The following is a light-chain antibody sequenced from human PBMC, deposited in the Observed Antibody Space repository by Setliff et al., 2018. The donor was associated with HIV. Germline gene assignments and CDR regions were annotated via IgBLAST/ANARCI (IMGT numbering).Light chain of an antibody. CDR3: TSYTSSSSVV. V-gene: IGLV2-14*03. J-gene: IGLJ2*01. CDR2: DVS. Sequence: QSVLTQPASVSGSPGQSITISCTGTSSDVGGYNYVSWYQQHPGKAPKLMIYDVSKRPSGVSNRFSGSKSGNTASLTISGLQADDEADYYCTSYTSSSSVVFGGGTKAHRP. CDR1: SSDVGGYNY.